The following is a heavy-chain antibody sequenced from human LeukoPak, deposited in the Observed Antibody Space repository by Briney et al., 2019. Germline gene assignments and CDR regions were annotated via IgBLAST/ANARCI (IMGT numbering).Heavy chain of an antibody. D-gene: IGHD6-19*01. CDR2: IYYSGST. Sequence: SETLSLTCTVSGGSISSSSYSWGWIRQPPGKGLEWIGSIYYSGSTYYNPSLKSRVTISVDTSKNQFSLKLSSVTAADTAVYYCARSFSGWYYYWGQGTLVTVSS. CDR3: ARSFSGWYYY. CDR1: GGSISSSSYS. J-gene: IGHJ4*02. V-gene: IGHV4-39*01.